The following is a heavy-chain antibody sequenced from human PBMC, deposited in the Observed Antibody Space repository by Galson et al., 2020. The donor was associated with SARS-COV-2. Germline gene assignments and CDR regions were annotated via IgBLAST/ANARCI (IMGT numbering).Heavy chain of an antibody. D-gene: IGHD1-7*01. Sequence: GESLKISCAASGFTFSSFTMTWVRQAPGKGLEWVSSLSPASDYIFYADSVRGRFTVSRDNAKNSLYLQMNSLRAEDTAIYYCASPLGTVANNYYYSYNMDVWGQGTTVTVSS. CDR2: LSPASDYI. CDR1: GFTFSSFT. V-gene: IGHV3-21*01. J-gene: IGHJ6*02. CDR3: ASPLGTVANNYYYSYNMDV.